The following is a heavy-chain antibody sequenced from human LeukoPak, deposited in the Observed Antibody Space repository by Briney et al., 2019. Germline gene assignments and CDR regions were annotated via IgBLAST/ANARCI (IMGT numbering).Heavy chain of an antibody. D-gene: IGHD2-15*01. CDR1: GFTFSSYA. Sequence: GGSLRLSCAASGFTFSSYAMSWVRQAPGKGLEWVSAISGSGGSTYYADSVKGRFTISRDNSKNTLYLQMNSLRAEDTAVYYCARDGYCSGGSCYSTIFDYWGQGTLVTVSS. CDR3: ARDGYCSGGSCYSTIFDY. CDR2: ISGSGGST. J-gene: IGHJ4*02. V-gene: IGHV3-23*01.